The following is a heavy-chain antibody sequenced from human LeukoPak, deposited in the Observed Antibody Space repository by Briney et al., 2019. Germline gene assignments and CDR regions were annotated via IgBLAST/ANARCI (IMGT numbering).Heavy chain of an antibody. V-gene: IGHV5-51*01. CDR2: IYPGDSDT. CDR3: ARHGTSGYSAYYFDY. J-gene: IGHJ4*02. CDR1: GYSFTSYW. D-gene: IGHD5-12*01. Sequence: GESLKISCKGSGYSFTSYWIGWVRQMPGKGLEWMGIIYPGDSDTRYSPSFQGQVTISADKSIGTAYLQWSSLKASDTAMYYCARHGTSGYSAYYFDYWGQGTLVTVSS.